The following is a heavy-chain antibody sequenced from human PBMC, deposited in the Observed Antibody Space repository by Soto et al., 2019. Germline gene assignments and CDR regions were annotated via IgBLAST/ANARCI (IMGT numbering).Heavy chain of an antibody. CDR1: VGSISSSSYY. D-gene: IGHD6-6*01. Sequence: SETLSLTCTVCVGSISSSSYYWGWIRQPPGKGLEWIGYIYYSGSTNYNPSLKSRVTISVDTSKNQFSLKLSSVTAADTAVYYCARAISSSSRWFDPWGQGTLVTVSS. V-gene: IGHV4-61*05. CDR3: ARAISSSSRWFDP. CDR2: IYYSGST. J-gene: IGHJ5*02.